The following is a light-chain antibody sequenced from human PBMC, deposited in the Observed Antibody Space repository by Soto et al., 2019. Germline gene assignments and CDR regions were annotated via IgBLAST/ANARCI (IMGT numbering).Light chain of an antibody. CDR2: DAS. J-gene: IGKJ4*01. V-gene: IGKV1-33*01. CDR3: KHHDHLPPLS. Sequence: DIQMTQSPSSLSASVGDRVTITCQASQDIRNYLNWYQQKPGKAPNLLIYDASNLRAGVPSRFSGSGSGTEFTFTISSLQPEYIATYYCKHHDHLPPLSFGGGTKVEIK. CDR1: QDIRNY.